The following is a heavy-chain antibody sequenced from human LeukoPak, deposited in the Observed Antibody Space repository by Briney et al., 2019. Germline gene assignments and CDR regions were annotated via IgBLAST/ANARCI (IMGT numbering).Heavy chain of an antibody. CDR1: GSSINTPYY. Sequence: SETLSLTCTVSGSSINTPYYWAWIRQPPGEVLEWIGNIFHGVTTFYNPSLMNRVAISVDTSKNQFSLKLTSVTAADTAVYYCARDATIAAPLMSWGQGTLVIVSS. D-gene: IGHD6-13*01. CDR3: ARDATIAAPLMS. V-gene: IGHV4-38-2*02. J-gene: IGHJ4*02. CDR2: IFHGVTT.